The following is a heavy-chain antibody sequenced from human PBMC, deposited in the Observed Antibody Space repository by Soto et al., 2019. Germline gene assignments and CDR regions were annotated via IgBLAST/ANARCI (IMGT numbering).Heavy chain of an antibody. J-gene: IGHJ4*02. Sequence: SETLSLTCAVYGGSFSGYYWSWIRQPPGKGLEWIGEINHSGSTNYNPSLKSRVTISVDTSKNQFSLKLSSVTAADTAVYYCARGRRQGIAVAGRDFDYWGQGTLVTVSS. CDR3: ARGRRQGIAVAGRDFDY. CDR2: INHSGST. V-gene: IGHV4-34*01. D-gene: IGHD6-19*01. CDR1: GGSFSGYY.